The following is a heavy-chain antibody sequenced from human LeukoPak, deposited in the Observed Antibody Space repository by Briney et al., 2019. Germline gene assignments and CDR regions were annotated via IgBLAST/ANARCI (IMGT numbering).Heavy chain of an antibody. CDR3: ARAWGGYGDTDYYYYGMDV. Sequence: PGGSLRLSCAASGFTFSSYSMNWVRQAPGKGLEWVSSISSSSSYIYYADSVKGRFTISRDNAKNSLYLQMNSLRAEDTAVYYCARAWGGYGDTDYYYYGMDVWGQGTTVTVSS. CDR2: ISSSSSYI. D-gene: IGHD5-12*01. CDR1: GFTFSSYS. V-gene: IGHV3-21*04. J-gene: IGHJ6*02.